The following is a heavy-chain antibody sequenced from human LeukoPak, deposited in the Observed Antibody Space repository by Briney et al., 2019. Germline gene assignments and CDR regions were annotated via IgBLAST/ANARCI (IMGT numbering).Heavy chain of an antibody. D-gene: IGHD3-22*01. Sequence: ASVKVSCKASGYAFTSYDINWVRQATGQGLEWMGWMNPNSGNTGYAQEFQGRVTMTRNTSISTAYMELSSLRSEDTAVYYCAARPYYYDSSGYLGGGCYYMDVWGKGTTVTVSS. CDR3: AARPYYYDSSGYLGGGCYYMDV. V-gene: IGHV1-8*01. J-gene: IGHJ6*03. CDR1: GYAFTSYD. CDR2: MNPNSGNT.